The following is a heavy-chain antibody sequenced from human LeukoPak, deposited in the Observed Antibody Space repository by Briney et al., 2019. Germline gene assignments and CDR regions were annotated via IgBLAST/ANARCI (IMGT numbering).Heavy chain of an antibody. J-gene: IGHJ4*02. Sequence: GGSLRLSCAASGFTFSSYSMNWVRQAPGKGLEWVSYISSSSGTIYYADSVKGRFTISRDNAKNSLYLQMNSLRDEDTAVYYCARDRASIVGATSFDYWGQGTLVTVSS. CDR1: GFTFSSYS. CDR2: ISSSSGTI. CDR3: ARDRASIVGATSFDY. V-gene: IGHV3-48*02. D-gene: IGHD1-26*01.